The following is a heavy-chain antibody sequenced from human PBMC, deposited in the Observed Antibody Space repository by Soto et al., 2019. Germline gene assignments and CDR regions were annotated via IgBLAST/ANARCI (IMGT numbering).Heavy chain of an antibody. J-gene: IGHJ4*02. V-gene: IGHV3-23*01. Sequence: GGSLRLSFAASGFTYSRYSMSWVLQAPGKGLERFSAISGNGSDTSDADSVRGRWTSSRDNSKDTLFLQMTSLRADATAVYYCGKERRGSGWFVCSYWAQGILVSVSS. CDR1: GFTYSRYS. CDR2: ISGNGSDT. CDR3: GKERRGSGWFVCSY. D-gene: IGHD6-19*01.